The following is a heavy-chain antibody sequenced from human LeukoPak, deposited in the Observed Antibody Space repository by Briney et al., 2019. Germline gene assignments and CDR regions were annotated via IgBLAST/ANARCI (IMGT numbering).Heavy chain of an antibody. CDR1: GFTFSSYA. CDR3: AKSTIVVVTAGAPGAFDI. CDR2: ISGSGGST. V-gene: IGHV3-23*01. D-gene: IGHD2-21*02. Sequence: PGGSLRLSCAASGFTFSSYAMSWVHQAPGKGLEWVSAISGSGGSTYYADSVKGRFTISRDNSKNTLYLQMNSLRAEDTAVYYCAKSTIVVVTAGAPGAFDIWGQGTMVTVSS. J-gene: IGHJ3*02.